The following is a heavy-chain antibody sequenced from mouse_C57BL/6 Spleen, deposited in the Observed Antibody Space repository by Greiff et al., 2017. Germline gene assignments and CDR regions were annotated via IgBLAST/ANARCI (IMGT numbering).Heavy chain of an antibody. D-gene: IGHD2-10*02. J-gene: IGHJ2*01. CDR3: ARGGYGNLVDY. Sequence: VQLKQPGAELVMPGASVKLSCKASGYTFTSYWMHWVKQRPGQGLEWIGEIDPSDSYTNYNQKFKGKSTLTVDKSSSTAYMQLSSLTSEDSAVYYCARGGYGNLVDYWGQGTTLTVSS. V-gene: IGHV1-69*01. CDR1: GYTFTSYW. CDR2: IDPSDSYT.